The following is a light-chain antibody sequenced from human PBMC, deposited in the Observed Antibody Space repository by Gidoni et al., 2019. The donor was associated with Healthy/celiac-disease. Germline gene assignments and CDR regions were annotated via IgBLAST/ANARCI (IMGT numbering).Light chain of an antibody. CDR3: QQYNNWPPLT. V-gene: IGKV3-15*01. CDR1: QSASSN. J-gene: IGKJ4*01. Sequence: IVMTQSPATPSVSPGQRATLSCRARQSASSNLGWYQQKPGQAPRVLIYGASTRATGIPARFNGNGSGTEFTLTISSLQSEGFGVYYCQQYNNWPPLTFGGGTKVEIK. CDR2: GAS.